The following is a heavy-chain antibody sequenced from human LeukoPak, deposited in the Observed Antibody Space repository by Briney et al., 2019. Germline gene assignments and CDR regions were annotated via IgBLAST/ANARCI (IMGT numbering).Heavy chain of an antibody. CDR1: GFTFSDHF. J-gene: IGHJ4*02. Sequence: GGFLRLSCAASGFTFSDHFMSWIREAPGKGLEWVSYISTSGSSIYYADSVKGRFTISRDNAKNSLYLQMNSLRAEDAAVYYCARGLTVVGRPFDFWGQGTLVTVSS. D-gene: IGHD1-26*01. CDR3: ARGLTVVGRPFDF. CDR2: ISTSGSSI. V-gene: IGHV3-11*01.